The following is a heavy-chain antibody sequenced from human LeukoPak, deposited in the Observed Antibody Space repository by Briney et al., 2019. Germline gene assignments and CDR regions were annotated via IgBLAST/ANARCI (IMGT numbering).Heavy chain of an antibody. V-gene: IGHV5-51*01. Sequence: PGESLKISCQGSGYSFMSYWIGWARQLPGKSLEWMGIIHPGVSKTTYSPSFQGQVTISADKSISTTYLHWSGLKASDSAVYYCARLWFGELSGPDYWGQGTLVTVSS. D-gene: IGHD3-10*01. J-gene: IGHJ4*02. CDR1: GYSFMSYW. CDR3: ARLWFGELSGPDY. CDR2: IHPGVSKT.